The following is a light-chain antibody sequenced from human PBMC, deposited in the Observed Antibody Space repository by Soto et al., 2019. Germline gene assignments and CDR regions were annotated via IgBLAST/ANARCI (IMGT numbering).Light chain of an antibody. J-gene: IGKJ4*01. CDR1: QSISIW. CDR2: KAS. CDR3: QQHKSFPLT. V-gene: IGKV1-5*03. Sequence: DIQMSQSPSTLSASVGDRVTITCRASQSISIWLTWYQQKPGKAPNVLIYKASSLESGVPSRFSGSGSGTEFTLTISSLQPDDFATYYCQQHKSFPLTFGGGTKVEIK.